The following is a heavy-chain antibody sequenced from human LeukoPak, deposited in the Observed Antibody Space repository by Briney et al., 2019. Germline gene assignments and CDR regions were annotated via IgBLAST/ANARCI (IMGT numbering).Heavy chain of an antibody. CDR3: ARETYYYDSSGSFDY. CDR1: GFTVSSNY. CDR2: IYSGGST. D-gene: IGHD3-22*01. J-gene: IGHJ4*02. V-gene: IGHV3-66*02. Sequence: GGSLRLSCEVSGFTVSSNYMSWVRQAPGKGLEWVSVIYSGGSTYYADSVKGRFTISRDNSKNTLYLQMNSLRAEDTAVYYCARETYYYDSSGSFDYWGQGTLVTVSS.